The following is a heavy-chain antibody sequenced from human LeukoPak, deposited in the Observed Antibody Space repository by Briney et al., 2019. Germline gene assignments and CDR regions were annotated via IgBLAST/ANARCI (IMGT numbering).Heavy chain of an antibody. CDR3: ASISGYDDYYFDY. CDR2: IYYSGST. V-gene: IGHV4-59*01. Sequence: PSETLSLTCTVSGGSISGYYWSWIRQPPGKGLEWIGNIYYSGSTNYNPSLKSRVTISVDTSKNQFSLKLSSVTAADTAVYYCASISGYDDYYFDYSGQGTLVTVSS. J-gene: IGHJ4*02. D-gene: IGHD5-12*01. CDR1: GGSISGYY.